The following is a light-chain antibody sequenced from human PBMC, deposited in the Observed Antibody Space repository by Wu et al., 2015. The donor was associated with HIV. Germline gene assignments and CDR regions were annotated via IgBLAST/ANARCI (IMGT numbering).Light chain of an antibody. CDR1: QSVSSSY. J-gene: IGKJ5*01. V-gene: IGKV3D-20*02. Sequence: EIVLTQSPGTLSFFPGERATLSCRASQSVSSSYLAWYQQKPGQAPSLLIYGASSRATGIPDRFSGSGSGTDFTLTISRLEPEDFAVYNCQQRTSWPLTFGQGTRLEIK. CDR2: GAS. CDR3: QQRTSWPLT.